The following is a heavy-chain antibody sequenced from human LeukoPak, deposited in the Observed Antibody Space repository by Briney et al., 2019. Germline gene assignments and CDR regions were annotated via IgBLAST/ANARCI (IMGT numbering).Heavy chain of an antibody. D-gene: IGHD3/OR15-3a*01. CDR2: IWYDGTNT. CDR3: AKSWTGHYPTYYFDD. V-gene: IGHV3-30*02. J-gene: IGHJ4*02. Sequence: GGSLRLSCAASRFTFSDYGMHWVRQTPDKGLDWVAFIWYDGTNTYYSDSVKGRFTISRDNSKYTLYLQMNSLRGEDTAVYYCAKSWTGHYPTYYFDDWGQGTLVTVSS. CDR1: RFTFSDYG.